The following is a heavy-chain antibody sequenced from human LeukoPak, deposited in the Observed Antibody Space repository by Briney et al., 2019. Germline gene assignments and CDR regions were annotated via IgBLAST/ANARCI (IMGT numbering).Heavy chain of an antibody. J-gene: IGHJ6*02. D-gene: IGHD2-2*02. CDR1: GGSFSGYY. V-gene: IGHV4-59*08. Sequence: PSETLSLTCAVYGGSFSGYYWSWIRQPPGKGLEWIGYIYYSGSTNYNPSLKSRVTISVDTSKNQFSLKLSSVTAADTAVYYCARLGTNQLLYLTHYYYGMDVWGQGTTVTVSS. CDR3: ARLGTNQLLYLTHYYYGMDV. CDR2: IYYSGST.